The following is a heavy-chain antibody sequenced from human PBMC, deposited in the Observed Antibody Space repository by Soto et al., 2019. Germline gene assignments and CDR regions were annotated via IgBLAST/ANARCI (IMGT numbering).Heavy chain of an antibody. J-gene: IGHJ6*03. D-gene: IGHD2-15*01. V-gene: IGHV4-34*01. CDR2: INHSGST. Sequence: PSETLSLTCAVYGGSFSGYYWSWIRQPPGKGLEWIGEINHSGSTNYNPSLKSRVTISVDTSKNQFSLKLSSVTAADTAVYYCARGSPRVVAATAVYYMDGWGKGATVPVSS. CDR3: ARGSPRVVAATAVYYMDG. CDR1: GGSFSGYY.